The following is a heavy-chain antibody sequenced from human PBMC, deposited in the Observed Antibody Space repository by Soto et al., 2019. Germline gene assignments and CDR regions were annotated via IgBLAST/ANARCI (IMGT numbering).Heavy chain of an antibody. V-gene: IGHV4-4*07. J-gene: IGHJ4*02. CDR2: IYLSGST. D-gene: IGHD3-22*01. Sequence: SETLSLTCTVSGDSISNFYWSWIRQPAGKGLEWIGRIYLSGSTNYNPSLKSRVTMSGDTSKNEFSLNLKSVTAADTAVYYCARDGGSVGAAHYDSSGYYFDYWGQGIEVTVSS. CDR1: GDSISNFY. CDR3: ARDGGSVGAAHYDSSGYYFDY.